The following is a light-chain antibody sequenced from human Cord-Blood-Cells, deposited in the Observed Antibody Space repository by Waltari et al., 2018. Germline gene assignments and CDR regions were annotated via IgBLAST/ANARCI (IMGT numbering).Light chain of an antibody. Sequence: DIQMTQSPSTLSASVGDRVTITCRASQSISSWLAWYQQKTGKAPKLLIYDASSLESGVPSRCSGSGSGTEFTLTISSLQPDDFATYYCQQYNSYPYTFGQGTKLEIK. V-gene: IGKV1-5*01. CDR1: QSISSW. J-gene: IGKJ2*01. CDR2: DAS. CDR3: QQYNSYPYT.